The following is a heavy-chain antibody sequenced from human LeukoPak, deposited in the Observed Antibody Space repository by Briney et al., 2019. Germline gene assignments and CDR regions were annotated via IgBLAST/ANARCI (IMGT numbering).Heavy chain of an antibody. CDR3: AKDLSAFYAFDI. Sequence: PGRSLRLSCAASGFTFSSYAMHWVRQAPGKGLEWVAVISYDGSNKYYADSVKGRFTISRDNSKNTLYLQMNSLRAEDTAVYYCAKDLSAFYAFDIWGQGTMVTVSS. J-gene: IGHJ3*02. V-gene: IGHV3-30-3*01. CDR1: GFTFSSYA. D-gene: IGHD2/OR15-2a*01. CDR2: ISYDGSNK.